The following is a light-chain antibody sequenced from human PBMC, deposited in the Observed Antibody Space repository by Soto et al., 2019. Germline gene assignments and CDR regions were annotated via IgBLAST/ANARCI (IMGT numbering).Light chain of an antibody. Sequence: EIVLTQSPGTLSLSPGEGDTLSCRASQSISSNFLAWYQQKRGQAPRLLIHGASNMATGIPDRFSGSGSGTDFTLTITRLEPEDFAVYYCQQYGGSPRTFGQGTKVEVK. J-gene: IGKJ1*01. CDR2: GAS. CDR3: QQYGGSPRT. CDR1: QSISSNF. V-gene: IGKV3-20*01.